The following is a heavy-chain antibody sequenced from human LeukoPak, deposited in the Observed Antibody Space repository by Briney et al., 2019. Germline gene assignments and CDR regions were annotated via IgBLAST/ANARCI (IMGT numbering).Heavy chain of an antibody. D-gene: IGHD3-10*01. V-gene: IGHV3-23*01. Sequence: GGSLRLSCAASGFTFDTYAMSWVRQAPGKGLEWVSALSSSGDRKYYADSVKGRFTISRDNSKNTLYLQMNSLRAEDTAVYYCAKERGDGSGAFGYWGQGTLVTVSS. J-gene: IGHJ4*02. CDR1: GFTFDTYA. CDR2: LSSSGDRK. CDR3: AKERGDGSGAFGY.